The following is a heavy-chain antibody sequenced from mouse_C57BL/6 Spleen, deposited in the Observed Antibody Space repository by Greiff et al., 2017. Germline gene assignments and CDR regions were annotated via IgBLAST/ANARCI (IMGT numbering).Heavy chain of an antibody. J-gene: IGHJ4*01. V-gene: IGHV3-3*01. CDR2: TFYSGIT. CDR3: ARAYGSSKVYYYAMDY. D-gene: IGHD1-1*01. Sequence: EVKVVESGPSLVRPSQPLSLTCTVTGFSINSDCYWIWIRQFPGNKLEYIGYTFYSGITYYNPSLESRTYITRDTSKNQFSLKLSSVTTEDTATYYCARAYGSSKVYYYAMDYWGQGASVTVSS. CDR1: GFSINSDCY.